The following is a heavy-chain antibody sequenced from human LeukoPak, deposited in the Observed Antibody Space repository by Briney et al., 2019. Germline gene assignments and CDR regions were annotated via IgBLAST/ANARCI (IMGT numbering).Heavy chain of an antibody. D-gene: IGHD6-6*01. CDR2: ISGSGGST. V-gene: IGHV3-23*01. J-gene: IGHJ4*02. Sequence: ETLSLTCAVYGGSFSGYYWSWIRQPPGKGLEWVSTISGSGGSTYYADSVKGRFTISRDNSKNTLYLQMNSLRAEDTAVYYCAKVAAARDAYWGQGTLVTVSS. CDR3: AKVAAARDAY. CDR1: GGSFSGYY.